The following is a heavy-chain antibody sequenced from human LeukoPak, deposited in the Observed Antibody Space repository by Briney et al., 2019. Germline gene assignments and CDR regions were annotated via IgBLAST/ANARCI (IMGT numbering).Heavy chain of an antibody. J-gene: IGHJ4*02. CDR2: IYWDDDK. CDR1: GGSISSYYW. D-gene: IGHD5-18*01. V-gene: IGHV2-5*08. CDR3: AHMVRGTAMVFDY. Sequence: TLSLTCTVSGGSISSYYWSWIRQPPGKALEWLALIYWDDDKRYSPSLKSRLTITKDTSKNQVVLTMTNMDPVDTATYYCAHMVRGTAMVFDYWGQGTLVTVSS.